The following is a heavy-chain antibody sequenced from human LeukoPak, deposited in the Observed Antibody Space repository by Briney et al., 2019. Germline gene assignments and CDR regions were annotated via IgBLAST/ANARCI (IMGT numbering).Heavy chain of an antibody. V-gene: IGHV3-21*01. J-gene: IGHJ4*02. CDR1: GFTFSSYS. CDR2: ISSSSSYI. D-gene: IGHD3-3*01. CDR3: ATSPDFWSDPSLDY. Sequence: GSLRLSCAASGFTFSSYSMNWVRQAPGKGLEWVSSISSSSSYIYYADSVKGRFTISRDNAKNSLYLQMNSLRAEDTAVYYCATSPDFWSDPSLDYWGQGTLVTVSS.